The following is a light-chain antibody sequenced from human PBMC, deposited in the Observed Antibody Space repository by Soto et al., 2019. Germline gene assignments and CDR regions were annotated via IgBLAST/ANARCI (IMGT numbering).Light chain of an antibody. J-gene: IGKJ1*01. CDR3: QKSNSAPWT. V-gene: IGKV1-27*01. CDR2: AAY. CDR1: QDISNY. Sequence: EIKMTQSPSSLSAHVGHRVTITCRASQDISNYLSWYQQKPGKVPKILIYAAYTLQSGVPYRFSGSGSGTDFTLTISSLQPEDVATYYCQKSNSAPWTFGTGTKVDIK.